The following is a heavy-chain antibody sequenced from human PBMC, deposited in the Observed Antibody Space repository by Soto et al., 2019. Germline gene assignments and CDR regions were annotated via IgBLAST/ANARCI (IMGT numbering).Heavy chain of an antibody. V-gene: IGHV1-18*01. CDR1: GYTFTSYG. CDR3: ARVYYDILTGYSAEFDY. Sequence: QVQLVQSGAEVKKPGASVKVSCKASGYTFTSYGISWVRQAPGQGLEWMGWISAYNGNTTYAQKLQGRVTMTTDTSTSTAYMELRSLRSDDTAVYYCARVYYDILTGYSAEFDYWGQGTLVTVSS. D-gene: IGHD3-9*01. J-gene: IGHJ4*02. CDR2: ISAYNGNT.